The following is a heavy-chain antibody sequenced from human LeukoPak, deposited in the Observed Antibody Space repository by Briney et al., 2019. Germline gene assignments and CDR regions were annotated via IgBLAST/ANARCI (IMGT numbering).Heavy chain of an antibody. Sequence: ASVKVSCKASGYSFTTYYIHWVRQAPGQGLEWMGVINPSGGSTSFAQKFQARLTMTRDTSTSTVYMELSGLSSEDTAVYYCAREIVVVPSARGFDPWGQGTLVTVSS. V-gene: IGHV1-46*01. D-gene: IGHD2-2*01. J-gene: IGHJ5*02. CDR2: INPSGGST. CDR3: AREIVVVPSARGFDP. CDR1: GYSFTTYY.